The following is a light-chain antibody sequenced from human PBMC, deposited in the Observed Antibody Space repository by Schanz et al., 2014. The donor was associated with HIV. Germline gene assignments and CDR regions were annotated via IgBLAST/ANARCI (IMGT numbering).Light chain of an antibody. CDR3: QSYDRRLSGSV. Sequence: QSALTQPASVSGAPGQSITISCTGTSSDVGAYNYVSWYQQHPGKAPKLMIYEVTKRPSGVPDRFSGSKSGNTASLTISGLQADDEAYYYCQSYDRRLSGSVFGGGTKLTVL. CDR2: EVT. J-gene: IGLJ3*02. CDR1: SSDVGAYNY. V-gene: IGLV2-8*01.